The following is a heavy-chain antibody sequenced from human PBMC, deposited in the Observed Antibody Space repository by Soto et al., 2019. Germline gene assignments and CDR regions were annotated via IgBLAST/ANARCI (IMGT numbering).Heavy chain of an antibody. D-gene: IGHD1-7*01. CDR2: IGTAGDT. CDR3: ARGGHNWNYNYYYYMDV. CDR1: GFAFSSYD. J-gene: IGHJ6*03. Sequence: GGSLRLSCAASGFAFSSYDMHWVRQATGKGLEWVSAIGTAGDTYYPGSVKGRFTISRENAKNSLYLQMNSLRAGDTAVYYCARGGHNWNYNYYYYMDVWGKGTTVTVSS. V-gene: IGHV3-13*01.